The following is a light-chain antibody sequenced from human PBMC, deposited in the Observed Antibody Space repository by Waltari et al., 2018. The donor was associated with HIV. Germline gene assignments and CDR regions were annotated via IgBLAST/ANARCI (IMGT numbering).Light chain of an antibody. Sequence: QSVLTQPPSVSGAPGQRVTISCTGSSSHLGAGHDFPWYQQLPATAPKRLIYGNSIRPSGVPDRFSGSKSGTSASLAITGLQAEDEADYYCQSYDSSLSGLVFGGGTKLTVL. J-gene: IGLJ2*01. CDR1: SSHLGAGHD. CDR2: GNS. CDR3: QSYDSSLSGLV. V-gene: IGLV1-40*01.